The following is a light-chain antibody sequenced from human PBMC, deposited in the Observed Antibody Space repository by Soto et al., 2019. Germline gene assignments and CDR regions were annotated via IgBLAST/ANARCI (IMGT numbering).Light chain of an antibody. CDR3: SSYTSSSTLYV. CDR2: DVS. Sequence: QSVLTQPASVSGSPGQSITISCTGTSSDVGGYNCVSWYQQHPGKAPKLMIYDVSNRPSGVSNRFSGSKSGNTASQTISGLQAEDEADYYCSSYTSSSTLYVFGTGTKVTVL. J-gene: IGLJ1*01. CDR1: SSDVGGYNC. V-gene: IGLV2-14*01.